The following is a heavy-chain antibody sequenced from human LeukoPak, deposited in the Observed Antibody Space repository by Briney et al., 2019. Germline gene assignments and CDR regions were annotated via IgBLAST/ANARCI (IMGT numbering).Heavy chain of an antibody. CDR2: ILGSGGRT. J-gene: IGHJ4*02. Sequence: QPGGSLRLSCAASGFTFSSYGMSWVRQAPGKGLEWVSVILGSGGRTFYADSVKGRFTISRDNSNNTLYLQMNSLRGDETAVYYCATYGSGFGYWGQGTLVTVS. D-gene: IGHD3-10*01. CDR3: ATYGSGFGY. CDR1: GFTFSSYG. V-gene: IGHV3-23*01.